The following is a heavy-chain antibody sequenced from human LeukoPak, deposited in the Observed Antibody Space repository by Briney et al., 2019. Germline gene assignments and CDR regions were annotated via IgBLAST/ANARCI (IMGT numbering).Heavy chain of an antibody. Sequence: SQTLSLTCTVSGGSISSGGYYWSWIRQHPEKGLEWIGYIHYSGSTYYHPSLKSRVSMPVDTSRNQFSLKLSSVTAADTAVYYCACGSNNWYNWFDPWGQGTLVTVSS. J-gene: IGHJ5*02. D-gene: IGHD1-1*01. CDR2: IHYSGST. CDR1: GGSISSGGYY. V-gene: IGHV4-31*03. CDR3: ACGSNNWYNWFDP.